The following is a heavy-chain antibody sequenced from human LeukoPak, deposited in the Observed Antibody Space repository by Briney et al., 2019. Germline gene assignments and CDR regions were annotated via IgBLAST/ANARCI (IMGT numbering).Heavy chain of an antibody. CDR2: IYYSGST. D-gene: IGHD4-23*01. Sequence: SETLSLTRTVSGGSISSYYWSWIRQPPGKGLEWIGYIYYSGSTNYNPSLKSRVTISVDTSKNQFSLKLSSVTAADTAVYYCARRVRWHNAFDIWGQGTMVTVSS. J-gene: IGHJ3*02. CDR3: ARRVRWHNAFDI. V-gene: IGHV4-59*01. CDR1: GGSISSYY.